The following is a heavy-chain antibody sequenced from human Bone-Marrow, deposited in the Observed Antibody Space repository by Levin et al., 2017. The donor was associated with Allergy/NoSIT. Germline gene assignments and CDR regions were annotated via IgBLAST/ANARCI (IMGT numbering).Heavy chain of an antibody. CDR1: GGSVSIGENY. D-gene: IGHD3-10*01. CDR2: IYYSGAT. CDR3: ARARQWFGELMN. Sequence: SQTLSLTCTVSGGSVSIGENYWSWIRQSPGKGLEWIGYIYYSGATYYNPSLRSRVSISMDTSKNQFSLEVTSVTAADTAVYYCARARQWFGELMNWGQGTLVTVSP. V-gene: IGHV4-30-4*01. J-gene: IGHJ4*02.